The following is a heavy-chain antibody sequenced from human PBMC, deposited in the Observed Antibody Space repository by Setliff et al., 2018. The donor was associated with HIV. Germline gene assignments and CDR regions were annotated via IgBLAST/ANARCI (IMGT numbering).Heavy chain of an antibody. CDR3: ATAYKNTYYYGSGSNKDNWFDP. D-gene: IGHD3-10*01. CDR2: FDPEDGET. V-gene: IGHV1-24*01. J-gene: IGHJ5*02. Sequence: ASVKVSCKVSGYTLTELSMHWVRQAPGKGLEWMGGFDPEDGETIYAQKFQGRVTMTEDTSTDTACMELSSLRSEDTAVYYCATAYKNTYYYGSGSNKDNWFDPWGQGTLVTVSS. CDR1: GYTLTELS.